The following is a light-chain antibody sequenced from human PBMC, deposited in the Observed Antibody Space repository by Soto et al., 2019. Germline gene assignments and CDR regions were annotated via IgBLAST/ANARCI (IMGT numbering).Light chain of an antibody. CDR3: QQYYSSPFT. V-gene: IGKV4-1*01. CDR1: QTILNSSNNKNY. CDR2: WAS. Sequence: DIVMTQSPDSLGVSLGVRATISCKASQTILNSSNNKNYLAWYRHRPGQPPELLIYWASTRESGVPDRFSGGGSGTDFTLTISSLQAEDVAVYYCQQYYSSPFTFGPGTTVDIE. J-gene: IGKJ3*01.